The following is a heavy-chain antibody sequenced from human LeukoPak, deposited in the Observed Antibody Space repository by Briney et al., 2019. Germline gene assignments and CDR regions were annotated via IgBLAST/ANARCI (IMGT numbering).Heavy chain of an antibody. CDR3: ARGYGGYDYGTFDY. Sequence: SVKVSCKASGGTFSSYAISWVRQAPGQGLEWMGGIIPIFGTADYAQKFQGRVTITTDESTSTAYMELSSLRSEDTAVYYCARGYGGYDYGTFDYWGQGTLVTVSS. J-gene: IGHJ4*02. V-gene: IGHV1-69*05. CDR1: GGTFSSYA. CDR2: IIPIFGTA. D-gene: IGHD5-12*01.